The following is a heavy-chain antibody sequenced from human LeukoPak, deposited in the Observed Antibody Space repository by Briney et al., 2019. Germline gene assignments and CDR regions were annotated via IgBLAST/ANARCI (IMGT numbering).Heavy chain of an antibody. CDR2: INSDGSST. J-gene: IGHJ3*02. CDR3: ARDQGRYYDILTGPYAFDI. CDR1: GFTFSSYW. D-gene: IGHD3-9*01. Sequence: GGSLRLSCAASGFTFSSYWMHWVRQAPGKGLVWVSRINSDGSSTSYADSVKGRFTISRDNAKNALYLQMNSLRAEDTAVYYCARDQGRYYDILTGPYAFDIWGQGTMVTVPS. V-gene: IGHV3-74*01.